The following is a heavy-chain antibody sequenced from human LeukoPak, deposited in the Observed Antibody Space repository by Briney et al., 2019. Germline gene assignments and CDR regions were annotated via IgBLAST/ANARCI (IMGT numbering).Heavy chain of an antibody. D-gene: IGHD5-18*01. J-gene: IGHJ4*02. CDR3: ARDGSNSYGLVYFDY. Sequence: ASVKVSCKASGYTFTGYYMHWVRQAPGQGLEWMGWINPNSGGTNYAQKFQGRVTMTRDTSISTAYMELSRLRSDDTAVYYCARDGSNSYGLVYFDYWGQGTLVTVSS. V-gene: IGHV1-2*02. CDR1: GYTFTGYY. CDR2: INPNSGGT.